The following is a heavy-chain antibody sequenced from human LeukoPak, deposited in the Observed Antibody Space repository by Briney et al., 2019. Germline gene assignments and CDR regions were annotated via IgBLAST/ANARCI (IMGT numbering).Heavy chain of an antibody. J-gene: IGHJ4*02. CDR1: VFTFSRYA. D-gene: IGHD1-26*01. CDR3: ARVGATGY. V-gene: IGHV3-30*04. Sequence: GGSLRLSCAASVFTFSRYAMLWVPEAPGKGLEWVADISYEGSNKYYADSVKGRFTITRDNSTNTLYLQMNSLGAEDTAVYYCARVGATGYWGQGTLVTVSS. CDR2: ISYEGSNK.